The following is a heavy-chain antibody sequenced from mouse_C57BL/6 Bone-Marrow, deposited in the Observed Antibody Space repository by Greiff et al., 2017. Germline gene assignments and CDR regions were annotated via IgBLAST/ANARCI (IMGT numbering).Heavy chain of an antibody. CDR1: GFNIKNTY. Sequence: EVQLQQSVAELVRPGASVKLSCTASGFNIKNTYMHWVKQRPEQGLEWIGRIDPANGNTKYDPKFQGKATLTADTSSNTAYLQLSSLTSEDTAVYYCASCYGGSYDAVDDRGKGTTVTFAS. D-gene: IGHD1-1*01. CDR3: ASCYGGSYDAVDD. J-gene: IGHJ4*01. V-gene: IGHV14-3*01. CDR2: IDPANGNT.